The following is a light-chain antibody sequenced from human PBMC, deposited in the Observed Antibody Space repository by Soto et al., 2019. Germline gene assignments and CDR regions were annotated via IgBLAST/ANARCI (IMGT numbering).Light chain of an antibody. CDR3: QQYDSWLVWT. V-gene: IGKV3-15*01. CDR1: QSVRSN. J-gene: IGKJ1*01. CDR2: GAS. Sequence: EIVLTQSPGTLSLSPGERATLSCRASQSVRSNLAWYQQKPGQAPRLLIYGASTRATAIPARFSGSGSGTEFTLNITSLQSEDIAVYYCQQYDSWLVWTFGQGTKVDIK.